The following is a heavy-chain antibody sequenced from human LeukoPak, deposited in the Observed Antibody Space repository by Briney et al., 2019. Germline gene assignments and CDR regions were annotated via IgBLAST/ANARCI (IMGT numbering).Heavy chain of an antibody. CDR3: ARDRRAVAGLFDY. V-gene: IGHV4-59*01. CDR2: IYYSGST. J-gene: IGHJ4*02. Sequence: PSGTLSLTCTVSGGSISSYYWSWIRQPPGKGLEWIGYIYYSGSTNYNPSLKSRVTISVDTSKNQFSLKLSSVTAADTAVYYCARDRRAVAGLFDYWGQGTLVTVSS. D-gene: IGHD6-19*01. CDR1: GGSISSYY.